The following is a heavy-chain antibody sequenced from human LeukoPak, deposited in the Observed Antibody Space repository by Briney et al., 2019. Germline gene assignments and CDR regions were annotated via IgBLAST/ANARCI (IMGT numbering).Heavy chain of an antibody. CDR1: GGSISSYY. J-gene: IGHJ4*02. CDR2: IYYSGST. Sequence: PSETLSLTCSVSGGSISSYYWSWIRQPPGKGLEWIGYIYYSGSTNYNPSLKSRVTISVDTSKNQFSLKLSSVTAADTAVYYRAGGLYSSGWLFDYWGQGTLVTVAS. V-gene: IGHV4-59*08. D-gene: IGHD6-19*01. CDR3: AGGLYSSGWLFDY.